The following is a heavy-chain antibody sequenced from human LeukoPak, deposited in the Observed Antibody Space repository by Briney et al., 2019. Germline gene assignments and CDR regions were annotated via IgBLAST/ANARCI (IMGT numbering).Heavy chain of an antibody. V-gene: IGHV1-69*05. J-gene: IGHJ4*02. CDR3: ATPREIQRGYSGYDYDY. D-gene: IGHD5-12*01. Sequence: SVKVSCKASGYTFTIYGISWVRQAPGQGLEWMGRIIPIFGTANYAQKFQGRVTITTDESTSTAYMELSSLRSEDTAVYYCATPREIQRGYSGYDYDYWGQGTLVTVSS. CDR2: IIPIFGTA. CDR1: GYTFTIYG.